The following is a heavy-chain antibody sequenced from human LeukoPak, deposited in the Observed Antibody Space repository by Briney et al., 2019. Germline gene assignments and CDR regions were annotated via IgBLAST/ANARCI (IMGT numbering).Heavy chain of an antibody. CDR3: ARGLVHDTSGYYSDY. CDR2: INSDGSST. J-gene: IGHJ4*02. CDR1: GFTFSSYW. Sequence: PGGSLRLSCAASGFTFSSYWMSWVRQAPGKGLVWVSRINSDGSSTTYADSVKGRFTVSRDNAKNTLYLQMDSLRAEDSAVYYCARGLVHDTSGYYSDYWGQGILVTVSS. V-gene: IGHV3-74*01. D-gene: IGHD3-22*01.